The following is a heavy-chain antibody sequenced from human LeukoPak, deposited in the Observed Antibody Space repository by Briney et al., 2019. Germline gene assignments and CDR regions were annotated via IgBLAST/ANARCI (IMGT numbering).Heavy chain of an antibody. CDR3: ASFRSGWYSSHPDY. J-gene: IGHJ4*02. Sequence: PGGSLRLSCAASGFTVSSNYMSWVRQAPGKGLEWVSVIYSGGSTYYADSVKGRFTISRDNSKNTLYLQMNSLRAEDTAVYYCASFRSGWYSSHPDYWGQGTLVTVSS. D-gene: IGHD6-19*01. CDR1: GFTVSSNY. V-gene: IGHV3-53*01. CDR2: IYSGGST.